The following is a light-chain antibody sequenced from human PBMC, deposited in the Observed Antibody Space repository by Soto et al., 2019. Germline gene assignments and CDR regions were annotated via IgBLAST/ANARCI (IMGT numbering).Light chain of an antibody. CDR1: SSDIGGYNS. CDR2: DVT. V-gene: IGLV2-8*01. Sequence: QSVLTQSPSASVSPGQSVTISCTGTSSDIGGYNSVSWYQQHPGKAPKVMIYDVTKRPSGVPDRFSGSKSGNTASLTVSALQAEDEADYYCSSYTDTKSLVFGTGTKVTVL. CDR3: SSYTDTKSLV. J-gene: IGLJ1*01.